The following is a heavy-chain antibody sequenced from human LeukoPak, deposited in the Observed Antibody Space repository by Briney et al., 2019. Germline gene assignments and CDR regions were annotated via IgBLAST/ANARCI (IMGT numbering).Heavy chain of an antibody. CDR3: ARGRSTGYPYYFEY. Sequence: GASVKVSCKAFGYTFTCYDINWVRQATGQGLEWMGWMNPNSGSTGYAQKFQGRVTITRNTSISTAYMELSGLRSEDTAVYYCARGRSTGYPYYFEYWGQGTLVAVSS. J-gene: IGHJ4*02. D-gene: IGHD5-12*01. CDR1: GYTFTCYD. V-gene: IGHV1-8*03. CDR2: MNPNSGST.